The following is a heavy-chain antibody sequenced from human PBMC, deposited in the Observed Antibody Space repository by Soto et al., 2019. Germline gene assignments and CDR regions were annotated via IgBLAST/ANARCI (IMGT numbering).Heavy chain of an antibody. CDR1: GYSISSSTW. Sequence: SENLSLTCTVSGYSISSSTWWGWIRQPPGKGLEWIGYIYYSGTTYYNPSLKSRVTMSVDTSKNQFSLKLTSVTAVDTAVYYCARREIQGPIDYWGQGTLVTVS. D-gene: IGHD1-26*01. CDR2: IYYSGTT. J-gene: IGHJ4*02. V-gene: IGHV4-28*01. CDR3: ARREIQGPIDY.